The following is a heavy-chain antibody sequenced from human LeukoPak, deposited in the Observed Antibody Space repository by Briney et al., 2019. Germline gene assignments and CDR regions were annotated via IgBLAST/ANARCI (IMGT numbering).Heavy chain of an antibody. Sequence: PGGSLRLSCAASGFTFSNYAMRWVRQAPGKGLEWVSATTGSGGSTYYADSVRGRFTISRDNSKNTLYLQMNSLRAEDTAVYYCAREGDSSGYYSRDPFDFWGQGTLVTVSS. J-gene: IGHJ4*02. CDR3: AREGDSSGYYSRDPFDF. CDR1: GFTFSNYA. D-gene: IGHD3-22*01. V-gene: IGHV3-23*01. CDR2: TTGSGGST.